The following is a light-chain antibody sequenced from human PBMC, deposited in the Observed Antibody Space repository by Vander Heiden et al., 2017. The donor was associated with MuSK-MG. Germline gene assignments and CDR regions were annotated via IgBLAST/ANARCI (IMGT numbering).Light chain of an antibody. V-gene: IGLV2-11*01. CDR1: SSDVGGYDF. CDR2: DVS. J-gene: IGLJ2*01. Sequence: QSDLTQPRSVSGSLGRSVTISFTGTSSDVGGYDFVSWYQKNPGKAPNLLIYDVSRRPSGVPYRFSGSKSGNTAYLTISGLQGEDETDYYCSSYAGTYNFVLFGGGTKLTVL. CDR3: SSYAGTYNFVL.